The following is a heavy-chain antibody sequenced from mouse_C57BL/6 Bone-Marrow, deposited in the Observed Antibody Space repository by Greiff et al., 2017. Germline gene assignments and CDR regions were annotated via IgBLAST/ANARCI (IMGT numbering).Heavy chain of an antibody. CDR1: GYTFTSYW. CDR2: IDPSDSYT. Sequence: QVQLQQPGAELVRPGTSVKLSCKASGYTFTSYWMHWVKPRPGQGLEWIGVIDPSDSYTNYNQKFKGTAPLTVDKYNCTAFMQLSRLASEDAAVYYGARRGADSSGYVNFDDGGQGTTLTVSS. D-gene: IGHD3-2*02. J-gene: IGHJ2*01. CDR3: ARRGADSSGYVNFDD. V-gene: IGHV1-59*01.